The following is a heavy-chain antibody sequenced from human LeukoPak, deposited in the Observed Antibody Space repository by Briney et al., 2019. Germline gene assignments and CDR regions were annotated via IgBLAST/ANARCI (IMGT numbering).Heavy chain of an antibody. CDR3: ARAGWEQQLGGQGLDY. V-gene: IGHV3-33*01. CDR1: GFTFSSFG. D-gene: IGHD6-13*01. CDR2: IWYDGSNK. J-gene: IGHJ4*02. Sequence: GGSLRLSCAASGFTFSSFGMHGVRQAPGKGLEWVAVIWYDGSNKFCADSVKGRFTISRDNSKNTLYLQMNSLRAEDTAVYYCARAGWEQQLGGQGLDYWGQGTLVTVSS.